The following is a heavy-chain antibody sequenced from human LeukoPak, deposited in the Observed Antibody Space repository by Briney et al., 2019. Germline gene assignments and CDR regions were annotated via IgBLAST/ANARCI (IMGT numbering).Heavy chain of an antibody. Sequence: SGTLSLTCAVSGGSISSSNWWSWVRQPPGKGLEWIGEIYHSGSTNYNPSLKSRVTISVDMSKNQFSLKLSSVTAADTAVYYCARGTVAGTRWFDPWGQGTLVTVSS. D-gene: IGHD6-19*01. V-gene: IGHV4-4*02. CDR2: IYHSGST. CDR3: ARGTVAGTRWFDP. CDR1: GGSISSSNW. J-gene: IGHJ5*02.